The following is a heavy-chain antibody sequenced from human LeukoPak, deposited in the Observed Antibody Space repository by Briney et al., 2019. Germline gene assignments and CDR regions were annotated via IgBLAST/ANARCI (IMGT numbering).Heavy chain of an antibody. D-gene: IGHD3-22*01. J-gene: IGHJ5*02. V-gene: IGHV3-30*02. CDR2: IRYDGSYK. CDR1: GFTFSSYV. Sequence: GGSLRLSCAASGFTFSSYVMHWVRQAPGKGLEWVAFIRYDGSYKYYSDSVKGRFTISRDNSKNTLYLQMNSLRAEDTAVYYCAKDQGYYDSSGYYWFDPWGQGTLVTVSS. CDR3: AKDQGYYDSSGYYWFDP.